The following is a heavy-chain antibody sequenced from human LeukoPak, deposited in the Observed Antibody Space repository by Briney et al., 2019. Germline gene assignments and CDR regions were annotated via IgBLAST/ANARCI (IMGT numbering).Heavy chain of an antibody. CDR3: ARVGDTAIPQPFYYYGMDV. CDR1: GGSISGSSSY. CDR2: TYYSGST. Sequence: SETLSLTCTVSGGSISGSSSYWGWIRQPPGKGLEWIGSTYYSGSTYYNPSLKSRVTISVDTSRNQFSLKVNSVTAADTAVYYCARVGDTAIPQPFYYYGMDVWGQGTTVTVSS. D-gene: IGHD5-18*01. J-gene: IGHJ6*02. V-gene: IGHV4-39*01.